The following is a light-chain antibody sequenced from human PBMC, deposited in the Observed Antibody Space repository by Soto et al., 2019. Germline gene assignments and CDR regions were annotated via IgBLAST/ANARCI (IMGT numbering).Light chain of an antibody. CDR3: QQYNDNWT. CDR1: QSVSRW. V-gene: IGKV1-5*03. CDR2: KAS. Sequence: DIQMTQSPSTLSASVGDRVTITCRASQSVSRWLAWYQQKPGKAPKLLIYKASTLESGVQSRFSGSGSGPEFTLAISSLQPDDSATYYCQQYNDNWTFGQGTKVEIK. J-gene: IGKJ1*01.